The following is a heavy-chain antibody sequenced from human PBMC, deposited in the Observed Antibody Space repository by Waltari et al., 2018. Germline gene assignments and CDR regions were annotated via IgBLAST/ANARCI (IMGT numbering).Heavy chain of an antibody. D-gene: IGHD5-12*01. J-gene: IGHJ4*02. V-gene: IGHV3-21*02. CDR2: NSSSSSNR. CDR3: ARGVSITETPWFAY. CDR1: GFTFSTYT. Sequence: EVQLVESGGGLVKPGGSLRLSCATSGFTFSTYTMNWVRQAPGKGLEWVSSNSSSSSNRYYADSVKGRFTISRDNAKNSMYMQLNSLRVEDTAIYYCARGVSITETPWFAYWGQGTLVTVSS.